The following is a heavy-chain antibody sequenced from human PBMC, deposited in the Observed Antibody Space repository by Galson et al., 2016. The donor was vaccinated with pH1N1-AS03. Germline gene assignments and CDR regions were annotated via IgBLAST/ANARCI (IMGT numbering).Heavy chain of an antibody. CDR1: GYTFTDYN. CDR3: ATDGPRGSLSS. CDR2: VDPDTSKT. V-gene: IGHV1-69-2*01. Sequence: VKISCKVSGYTFTDYNMHWVQQAPGKGLEWMGLVDPDTSKTKYAEKFQGRVTITADTSRDTAYMDLSGLRSADTAIYYCATDGPRGSLSSWGQGTLVTVSS. J-gene: IGHJ4*02. D-gene: IGHD6-6*01.